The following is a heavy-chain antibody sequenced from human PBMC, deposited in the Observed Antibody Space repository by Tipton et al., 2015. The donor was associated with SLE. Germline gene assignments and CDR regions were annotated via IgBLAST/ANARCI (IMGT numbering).Heavy chain of an antibody. CDR3: AKDYNYDYPDYN. V-gene: IGHV4-4*02. J-gene: IGHJ4*02. D-gene: IGHD4-17*01. CDR1: GGSISSRNW. CDR2: IDHSGST. Sequence: GLVKPSGTLSLTCAVSGGSISSRNWWSWVRQPPGKGLEWIGEIDHSGSTNYNPSLKSRVTMSVDKSRNQFSLRLSSVTAADTAVDYCAKDYNYDYPDYNWGQGTLVTVSS.